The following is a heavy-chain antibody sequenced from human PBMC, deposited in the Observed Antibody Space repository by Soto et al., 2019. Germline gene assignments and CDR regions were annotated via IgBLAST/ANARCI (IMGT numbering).Heavy chain of an antibody. CDR1: GGSISSSSYY. CDR3: ASRGAVKGLNWFDP. D-gene: IGHD3-10*01. Sequence: QLQLQESGPGLVKPSETLSLTCTVSGGSISSSSYYWGWIRQPPGKGLEWIGSIYYSGSTYYNPSLKSRVTISVDTSKHQFSLKLSSVTAADTAVYYCASRGAVKGLNWFDPWGQGTLVTVSS. CDR2: IYYSGST. V-gene: IGHV4-39*01. J-gene: IGHJ5*02.